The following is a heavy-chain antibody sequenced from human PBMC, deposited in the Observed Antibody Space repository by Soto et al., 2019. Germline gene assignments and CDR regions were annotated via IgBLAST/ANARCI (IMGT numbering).Heavy chain of an antibody. CDR1: GYTFTGYY. D-gene: IGHD2-21*01. CDR2: INPETGGT. CDR3: ARERFQVISDGMDV. V-gene: IGHV1-2*02. J-gene: IGHJ6*02. Sequence: GASVKVSCKASGYTFTGYYVHWVREAPGQGLEWMGWINPETGGTSYAQKFQGRVTLSRDTSTNTAYLELSSLRFDDAAVYFCARERFQVISDGMDVWGQGTTVTVSS.